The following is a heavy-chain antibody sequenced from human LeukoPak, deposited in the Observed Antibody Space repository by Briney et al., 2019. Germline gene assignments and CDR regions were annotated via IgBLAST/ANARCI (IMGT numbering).Heavy chain of an antibody. D-gene: IGHD4-17*01. V-gene: IGHV1-18*01. J-gene: IGHJ4*02. CDR2: ISGYNGNT. Sequence: ASVKVSCKASGYTFSSYGISWVRQAPGQGLEWMGWISGYNGNTKYAQKFQGRVTMTTDTSTSTAYMELRSLRSDDTAVYYCARDYGDYPSYWGQGTLVTVSS. CDR3: ARDYGDYPSY. CDR1: GYTFSSYG.